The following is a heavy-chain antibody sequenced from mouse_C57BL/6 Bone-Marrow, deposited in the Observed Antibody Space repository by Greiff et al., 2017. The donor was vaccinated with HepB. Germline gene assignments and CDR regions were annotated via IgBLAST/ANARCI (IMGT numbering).Heavy chain of an antibody. V-gene: IGHV5-6*01. CDR1: GFTFSSYG. J-gene: IGHJ2*01. D-gene: IGHD1-1*01. Sequence: EVNVVESGGDLVKPGGSLKLSCAASGFTFSSYGMSWVRQTPDKRLEWVATISSGGSYTYYPDSVKGRFTISRDNAKNTLYLQMSSLKSEDTAMYYCARHGHYYGSSYGGDYWGQGTTLTVSS. CDR3: ARHGHYYGSSYGGDY. CDR2: ISSGGSYT.